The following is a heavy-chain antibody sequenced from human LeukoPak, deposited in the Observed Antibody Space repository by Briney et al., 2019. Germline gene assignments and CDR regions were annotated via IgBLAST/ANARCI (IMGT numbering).Heavy chain of an antibody. V-gene: IGHV4-34*01. Sequence: SETLSLTCAVYGGSFSVYYWGWIRQPPGKGLEWIGEINHSGSTNYNPSFWSRVTISVDTSKNQFSLKLSSVTAADTAVYYCARGDIVVVPAAKYYHYYMDVWGKGTTVTVSS. J-gene: IGHJ6*03. D-gene: IGHD2-2*01. CDR3: ARGDIVVVPAAKYYHYYMDV. CDR1: GGSFSVYY. CDR2: INHSGST.